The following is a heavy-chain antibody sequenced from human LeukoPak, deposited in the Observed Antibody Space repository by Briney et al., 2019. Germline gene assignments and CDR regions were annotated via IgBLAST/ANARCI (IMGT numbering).Heavy chain of an antibody. D-gene: IGHD5-12*01. J-gene: IGHJ4*02. Sequence: SETLSLTCTVSGGSISSYYWSWIRQPPGKGLEWIGYIYYSGSTNYNPSLKSRVTISVDTSKNQFSLRVSSVTAADTAVYYCARLDVEATRLYYFDYWGQGTLVTVSS. CDR2: IYYSGST. CDR3: ARLDVEATRLYYFDY. CDR1: GGSISSYY. V-gene: IGHV4-59*08.